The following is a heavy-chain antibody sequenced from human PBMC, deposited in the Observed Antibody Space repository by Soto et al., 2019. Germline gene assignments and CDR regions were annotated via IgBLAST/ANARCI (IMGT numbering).Heavy chain of an antibody. Sequence: SETLSLTCAVYGGSFSGYYWSWIRQPPGKGLEWIGEINHSGSTNYNPSLKSRVTISVDTSKNQFSLTLSSVTTADTAVYYCARARSGLRFAVYYYYYGMDVWGQGTTVTVSS. D-gene: IGHD5-12*01. J-gene: IGHJ6*02. CDR1: GGSFSGYY. V-gene: IGHV4-34*01. CDR3: ARARSGLRFAVYYYYYGMDV. CDR2: INHSGST.